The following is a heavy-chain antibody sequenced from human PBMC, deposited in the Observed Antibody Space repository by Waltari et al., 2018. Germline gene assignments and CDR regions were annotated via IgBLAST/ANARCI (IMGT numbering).Heavy chain of an antibody. J-gene: IGHJ3*01. D-gene: IGHD1-7*01. CDR3: ASLGRYTWNYYAFDV. CDR2: IYYSGST. CDR1: GGSISSNY. V-gene: IGHV4-59*01. Sequence: QVQLQESGPGLVKPSETLSLNCTVSGGSISSNYWSWIRQPTGKGLEWIGYIYYSGSTNYNPALKSRVTLSINTSKNQFSLKLTSVTAADTAVYYCASLGRYTWNYYAFDVWGQGTKVTVSS.